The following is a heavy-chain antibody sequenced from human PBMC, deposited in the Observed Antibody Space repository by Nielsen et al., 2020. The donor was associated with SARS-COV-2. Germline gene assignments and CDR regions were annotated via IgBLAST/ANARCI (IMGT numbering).Heavy chain of an antibody. CDR2: IGIVGDT. CDR1: GFTFSNYD. V-gene: IGHV3-13*01. J-gene: IGHJ6*02. Sequence: GESLKISCAASGFTFSNYDMHWVRQTPGKGLEWVSGIGIVGDTYYPDSVKGRFTISREDAKNSLYLQMNSLGAGDTALYYCARAKPNYYYYGMDVWGQGTTVIVSS. CDR3: ARAKPNYYYYGMDV.